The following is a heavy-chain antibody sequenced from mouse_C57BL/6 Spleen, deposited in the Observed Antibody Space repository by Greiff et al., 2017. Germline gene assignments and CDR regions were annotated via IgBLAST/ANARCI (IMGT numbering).Heavy chain of an antibody. Sequence: VQLQQPGAELVMPGASVKLSCKASGYTFTSYWMHWVKQRPGQGLEWIGEIDPYDSYTNYNQKFKGKSTLTVDKSSSTAYMQLSSLTSEDSAVYYCARSYSNGDYFDYWGQGTTLTVSS. CDR2: IDPYDSYT. D-gene: IGHD2-5*01. J-gene: IGHJ2*01. V-gene: IGHV1-69*01. CDR1: GYTFTSYW. CDR3: ARSYSNGDYFDY.